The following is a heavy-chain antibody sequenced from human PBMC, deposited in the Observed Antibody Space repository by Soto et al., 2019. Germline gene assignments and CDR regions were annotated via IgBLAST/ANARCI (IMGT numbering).Heavy chain of an antibody. CDR2: ISAYNGNT. CDR1: GXTFTSYG. CDR3: ARVQKPPGQAPDY. J-gene: IGHJ4*02. V-gene: IGHV1-18*01. Sequence: QVQXXQXXAXXXXXXXSXXVXXKASGXTFTSYGIXWVRQXPXXXXEWMGWISAYNGNTNYAQKLQGRXTXXXXXXXXXXXXXXXXLRSDDTAVYYCARVQKPPGQAPDYWGQGTLVTVXS.